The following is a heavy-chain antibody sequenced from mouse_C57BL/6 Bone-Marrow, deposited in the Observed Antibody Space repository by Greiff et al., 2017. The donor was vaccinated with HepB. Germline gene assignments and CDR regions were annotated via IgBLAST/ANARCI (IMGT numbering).Heavy chain of an antibody. J-gene: IGHJ4*01. CDR2: IDPETGGT. D-gene: IGHD2-1*01. CDR1: GYTFTDYE. Sequence: QVQLKESGAELVRPGASVTLSCKASGYTFTDYEMHWVKQTPVHGLEWIGAIDPETGGTAYNQKFKGKAILTADKSSSTAYMELRSLTSEDSAVYYCTRIYYGNYDYAMDYWGQGTSVTVSS. CDR3: TRIYYGNYDYAMDY. V-gene: IGHV1-15*01.